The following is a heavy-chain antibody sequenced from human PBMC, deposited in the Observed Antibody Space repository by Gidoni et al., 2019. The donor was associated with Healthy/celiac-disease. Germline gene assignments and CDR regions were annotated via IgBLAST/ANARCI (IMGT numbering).Heavy chain of an antibody. CDR1: GCTFSSYA. CDR2: IIPIFGTA. V-gene: IGHV1-69*01. D-gene: IGHD3-10*01. CDR3: ASAPWYYGSGGDYYYGMDV. J-gene: IGHJ6*02. Sequence: QVQLVQSGAEVKKPGSSVKVSCKAAGCTFSSYAISWVRQAPGQGLEWMGGIIPIFGTANYAQKFQGRVTITADESTSTAYMELSSLRSEETAVYYCASAPWYYGSGGDYYYGMDVWGQGTTVTVSS.